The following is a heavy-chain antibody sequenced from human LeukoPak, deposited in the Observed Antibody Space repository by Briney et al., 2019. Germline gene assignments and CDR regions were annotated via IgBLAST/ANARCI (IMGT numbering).Heavy chain of an antibody. V-gene: IGHV3-53*01. CDR1: GFTVSSNY. CDR2: IYFDGST. D-gene: IGHD3-22*01. Sequence: GGSLRLSCAASGFTVSSNYMSWVRQAPGQGLEWVSLIYFDGSTYYTYHVKGRFTISRDNYKNTLYLQMNSLRAEDTAVYYCAKDLGNYEGYWGQGTLVTVSS. CDR3: AKDLGNYEGY. J-gene: IGHJ4*02.